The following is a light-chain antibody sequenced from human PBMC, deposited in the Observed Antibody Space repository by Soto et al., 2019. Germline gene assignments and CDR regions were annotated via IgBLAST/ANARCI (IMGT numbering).Light chain of an antibody. CDR2: DVS. J-gene: IGLJ1*01. CDR1: SNDIGSYNY. Sequence: QSALTQPASVSGSPGQSIIISCTGTSNDIGSYNYVSWYQQHPGKAPKLMTYDVSARPSGVSNRFSGSKSGNTASLTISGLQPEDDADYYCSSFSTTTTLVFGTGTKVTVL. V-gene: IGLV2-14*03. CDR3: SSFSTTTTLV.